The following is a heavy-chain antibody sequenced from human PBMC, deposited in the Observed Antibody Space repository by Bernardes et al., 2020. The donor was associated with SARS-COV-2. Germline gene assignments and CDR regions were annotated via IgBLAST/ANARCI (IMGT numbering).Heavy chain of an antibody. CDR2: IYYSGST. J-gene: IGHJ4*02. D-gene: IGHD6-13*01. CDR3: ARHLRNSWGEVDY. Sequence: SDPLSLTCTVSGGSISSAGYYWSGLRQHPGKGLEWMGYIYYSGSTYYNPSLKSRPTISVDTSKNQFSLKLSSVTAADTAVYYGARHLRNSWGEVDYWGQGTLVTVSS. V-gene: IGHV4-31*03. CDR1: GGSISSAGYY.